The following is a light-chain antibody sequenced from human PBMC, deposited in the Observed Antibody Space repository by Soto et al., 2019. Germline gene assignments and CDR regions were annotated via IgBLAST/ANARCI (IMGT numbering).Light chain of an antibody. Sequence: EIVLTQSPASLSVSPGERATLSCRASQSVRSKVAWYQQKPGQAPSLVIYDTYIRATGIPARFSGSGSGTEFTLTISSLQSEDFAVYYCQQYNSWVTFGGGTRWIS. CDR2: DTY. CDR1: QSVRSK. J-gene: IGKJ4*01. CDR3: QQYNSWVT. V-gene: IGKV3-15*01.